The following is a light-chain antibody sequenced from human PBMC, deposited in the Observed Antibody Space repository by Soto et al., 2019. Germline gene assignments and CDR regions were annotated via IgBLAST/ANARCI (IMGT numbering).Light chain of an antibody. CDR1: SSDVGGYNY. CDR3: CSYAGSIYV. J-gene: IGLJ1*01. CDR2: DVS. Sequence: QSALTQPRSVSGSPGQSVTISCTGTSSDVGGYNYVSWYQQHPGKAPKLMIYDVSKRPSGVPDRFSGSKSGNTASLTISGLQAEDEADYYCCSYAGSIYVFGTGNKVTVL. V-gene: IGLV2-11*01.